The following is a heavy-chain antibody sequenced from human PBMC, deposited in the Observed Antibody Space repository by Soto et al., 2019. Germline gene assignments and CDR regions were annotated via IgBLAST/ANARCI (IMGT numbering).Heavy chain of an antibody. CDR2: IGTAGDP. V-gene: IGHV3-13*05. J-gene: IGHJ3*02. CDR1: VFTFSIYY. Sequence: RWGSRILSCAASVFTFSIYYMHWVRQATVKGLEWVSAIGTAGDPCYPGSVKGRFTISRENAKNSLYLQMNSLRAGDTAVYYCARGSGYSSGWVAFDIWGQGTMVTVS. D-gene: IGHD6-19*01. CDR3: ARGSGYSSGWVAFDI.